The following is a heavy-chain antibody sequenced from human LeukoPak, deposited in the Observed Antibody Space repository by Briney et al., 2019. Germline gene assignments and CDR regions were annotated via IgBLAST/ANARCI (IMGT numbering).Heavy chain of an antibody. Sequence: ASVKVSCKASGYTFSNHHMHWVRQAPGQGLEWMGIINPSDGTTNYAQRFQGRVTLTSDTSTSTVYMELSSLRSEDTAVYYCARGGVQLPPYYFDYWGQGTLVTVSS. V-gene: IGHV1-46*01. J-gene: IGHJ4*02. CDR2: INPSDGTT. CDR3: ARGGVQLPPYYFDY. D-gene: IGHD5-18*01. CDR1: GYTFSNHH.